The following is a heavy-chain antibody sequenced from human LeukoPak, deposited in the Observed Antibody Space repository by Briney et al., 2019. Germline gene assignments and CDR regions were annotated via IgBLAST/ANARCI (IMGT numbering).Heavy chain of an antibody. CDR2: ISSDGDST. D-gene: IGHD3-10*01. J-gene: IGHJ5*02. V-gene: IGHV3-64D*09. CDR1: GFTFSTYA. CDR3: VRSSASSGPNCFDP. Sequence: PGGSLRLSCLASGFTFSTYAMHWVRQAPGKGLEYVSAISSDGDSTYNADSVKGRFTISRDNSKNTLYLQMSSLRTEDTAVYYCVRSSASSGPNCFDPWGQGTLVTVSS.